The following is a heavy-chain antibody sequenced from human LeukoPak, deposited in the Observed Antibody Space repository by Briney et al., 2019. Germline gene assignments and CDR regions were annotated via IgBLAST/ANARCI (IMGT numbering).Heavy chain of an antibody. CDR3: ARHRGYCSSTSCYVFGPFDY. J-gene: IGHJ4*02. V-gene: IGHV4-34*01. CDR1: GGSFSGYY. D-gene: IGHD2-2*01. CDR2: INHSGST. Sequence: SETLSLTCAVYGGSFSGYYWSWIRQPPGKGLEWIGEINHSGSTNYNPSLKSRVTISVDTSKNQFSLKLSSVTAADTAVYYCARHRGYCSSTSCYVFGPFDYWGQGTLVTVSS.